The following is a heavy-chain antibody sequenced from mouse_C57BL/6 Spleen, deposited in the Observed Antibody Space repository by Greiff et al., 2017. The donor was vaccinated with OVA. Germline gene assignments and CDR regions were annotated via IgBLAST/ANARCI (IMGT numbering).Heavy chain of an antibody. V-gene: IGHV14-2*01. Sequence: VQLKQSGAELVKPGASVKLSCTASGFNIKDYYMHWVKQRTEQGLEWIGRIDPEDGETKYAPKFQGKATITADTSSNTAYLRLSSLTSEDTAVYYCARRDGYYEGGAMDYWGQGTSVTVSS. CDR1: GFNIKDYY. CDR2: IDPEDGET. J-gene: IGHJ4*01. D-gene: IGHD2-3*01. CDR3: ARRDGYYEGGAMDY.